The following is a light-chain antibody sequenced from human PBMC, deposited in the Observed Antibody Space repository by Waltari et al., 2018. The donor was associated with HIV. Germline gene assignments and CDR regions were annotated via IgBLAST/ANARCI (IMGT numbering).Light chain of an antibody. CDR3: CSYAGSYTFVV. Sequence: QSALTQPRPVSGSPGQSVTISCTGTSSDDGGHNYVSWYQQHPGKAPKLMIYDVSKRPSGVPDRFSGSKSGNTASLTISGLQAEDEADYYCCSYAGSYTFVVFGGGTKLTVL. CDR2: DVS. J-gene: IGLJ2*01. CDR1: SSDDGGHNY. V-gene: IGLV2-11*01.